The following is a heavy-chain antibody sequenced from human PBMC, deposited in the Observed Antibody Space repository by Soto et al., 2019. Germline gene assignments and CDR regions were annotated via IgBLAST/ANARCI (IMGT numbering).Heavy chain of an antibody. Sequence: QLQLQESGSGLVKPSQTLSLTCTVSGGSINSGGYSWIWIRQPPGKGQEWIGYIYHTGNTFYNPSLQSRVTISVDQSKNQFSLSLGSVTAADTAMYYCARVERTLSTPFAYGMDVWGQGTTVTVSS. J-gene: IGHJ6*02. V-gene: IGHV4-30-2*01. CDR2: IYHTGNT. CDR1: GGSINSGGYS. CDR3: ARVERTLSTPFAYGMDV. D-gene: IGHD2-2*01.